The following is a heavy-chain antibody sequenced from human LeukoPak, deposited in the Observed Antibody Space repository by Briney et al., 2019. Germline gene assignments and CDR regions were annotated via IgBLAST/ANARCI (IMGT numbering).Heavy chain of an antibody. V-gene: IGHV3-21*01. CDR2: ISSSSSYI. J-gene: IGHJ4*02. CDR1: GFTFSSYS. CDR3: ARDDAGSRDGYNAPNDY. Sequence: GGSLRLSCAASGFTFSSYSMNWVRQAPGKGLEWVSSISSSSSYIYYAYSVKGRLTISRDNVKNSLYLQMNSLRAEDTAVYYCARDDAGSRDGYNAPNDYWGQGTLVTVSS. D-gene: IGHD5-24*01.